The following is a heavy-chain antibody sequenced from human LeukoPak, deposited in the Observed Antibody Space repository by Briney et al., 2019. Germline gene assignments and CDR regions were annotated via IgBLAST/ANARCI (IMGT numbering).Heavy chain of an antibody. CDR1: GGSISSYY. D-gene: IGHD1-1*01. V-gene: IGHV4-59*13. CDR3: ARHGTTGTNLNWFDP. J-gene: IGHJ5*02. Sequence: SETLSLTCTVSGGSISSYYWSWLRQPPGKGLEWIGYIYYSGSTNYNPSLKSRVTISVDTSKNQFSLKVSSVTAADTAVYYCARHGTTGTNLNWFDPWGQGTLVTVSS. CDR2: IYYSGST.